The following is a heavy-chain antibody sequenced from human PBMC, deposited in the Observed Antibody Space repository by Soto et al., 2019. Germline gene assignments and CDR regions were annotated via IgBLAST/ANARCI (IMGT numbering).Heavy chain of an antibody. V-gene: IGHV1-18*01. J-gene: IGHJ3*01. CDR1: GFRFSDYG. Sequence: ASVKVSCKASGFRFSDYGFNWLRQAPGQGLEWMGWISAFNGNTETAQGLQDRVTMTTDSSTTTAHMDLTNLTTDDTAIYYCARSYYLADAFDVWGQGTMVTVAS. CDR2: ISAFNGNT. CDR3: ARSYYLADAFDV. D-gene: IGHD3-16*01.